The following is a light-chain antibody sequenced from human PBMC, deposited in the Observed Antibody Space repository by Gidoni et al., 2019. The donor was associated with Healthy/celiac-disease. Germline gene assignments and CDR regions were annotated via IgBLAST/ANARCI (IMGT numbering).Light chain of an antibody. V-gene: IGKV2-28*01. CDR3: MQAIKTRT. CDR1: QSLLHINGYNY. J-gene: IGKJ1*01. CDR2: LGS. Sequence: DIVMTHSPLSLPVTPGEPASISCRYSQSLLHINGYNYLDWYLQKPGQSQQLMIYLGSNRASGVPDRFSGSGSGTDFTLKIRRVEAEDVGVYYCMQAIKTRTFGQGTKVEIK.